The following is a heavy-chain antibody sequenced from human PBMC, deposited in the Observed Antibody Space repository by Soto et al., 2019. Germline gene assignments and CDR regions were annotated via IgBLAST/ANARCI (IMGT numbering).Heavy chain of an antibody. CDR2: IRAYNVNT. Sequence: QVQLVQSGTEVKKPGASVKVSCKASGYTFTRYGISWVRQAPGQGLEWMGWIRAYNVNTNYAQKLKDRVTMTTDTSTSTAYMELRSLRSDDTAVYYCATMAAAHIDYWCQGTLVTVSS. V-gene: IGHV1-18*01. J-gene: IGHJ4*02. CDR3: ATMAAAHIDY. D-gene: IGHD2-15*01. CDR1: GYTFTRYG.